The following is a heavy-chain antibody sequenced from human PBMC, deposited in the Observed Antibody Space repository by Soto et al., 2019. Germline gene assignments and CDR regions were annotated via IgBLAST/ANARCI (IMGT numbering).Heavy chain of an antibody. CDR1: GFTFSSYG. D-gene: IGHD6-6*01. J-gene: IGHJ4*02. V-gene: IGHV3-30*18. Sequence: GGSLRLSCAASGFTFSSYGMHWVRQAPGKGLEWVAVISYDGSNKYYADSVKGRFTISRDNSKNTLYLQMNSLRAEDTAVYYCAKDRDSSSSRSGMDDYWGQGTLVTVSS. CDR3: AKDRDSSSSRSGMDDY. CDR2: ISYDGSNK.